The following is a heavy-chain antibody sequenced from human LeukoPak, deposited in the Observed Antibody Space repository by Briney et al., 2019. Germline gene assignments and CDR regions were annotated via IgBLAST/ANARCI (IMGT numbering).Heavy chain of an antibody. J-gene: IGHJ4*02. V-gene: IGHV4-30-4*08. CDR2: IYYSGST. D-gene: IGHD6-6*01. Sequence: SETLSLTCTVSGGSISSGDYYWSWIRQPPGKGLEWIGYIYYSGSTYYNPSLKSRVTISVDTSKNQFSLKLSSVTAADTAVYYCAREAVEYSSSFYFDYWGQGTLVTVSS. CDR3: AREAVEYSSSFYFDY. CDR1: GGSISSGDYY.